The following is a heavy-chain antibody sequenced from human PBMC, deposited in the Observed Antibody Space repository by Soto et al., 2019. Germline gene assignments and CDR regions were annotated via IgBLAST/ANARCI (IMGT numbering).Heavy chain of an antibody. CDR2: LIPIFGTA. Sequence: SVKVSCKASGGTFSSYAISWVRQATGQGLEWMGGLIPIFGTAHYAQKFQDRVTITADESTSTAYMELSSLRSEDTAVYYCARDVAAAGTGAGLDVWVQGTTVTVSS. J-gene: IGHJ6*02. CDR1: GGTFSSYA. CDR3: ARDVAAAGTGAGLDV. V-gene: IGHV1-69*13. D-gene: IGHD6-13*01.